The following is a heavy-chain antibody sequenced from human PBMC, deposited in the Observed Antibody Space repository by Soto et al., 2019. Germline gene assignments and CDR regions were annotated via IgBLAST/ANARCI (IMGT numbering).Heavy chain of an antibody. J-gene: IGHJ5*02. V-gene: IGHV1-24*01. CDR1: GYTLTELS. CDR3: ATFAVVTPLNWFDP. Sequence: ASVKVSCKVSGYTLTELSMHWVRQAPGKGLEWMGGFDPEDGETIYAQKFQGRVTMTEDTSTDTAYMELSSLRSEDTAVYYCATFAVVTPLNWFDPWGQGTLVTVSS. D-gene: IGHD2-15*01. CDR2: FDPEDGET.